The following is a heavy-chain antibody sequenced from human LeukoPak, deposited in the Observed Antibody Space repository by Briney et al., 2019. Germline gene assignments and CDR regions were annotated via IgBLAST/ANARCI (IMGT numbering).Heavy chain of an antibody. D-gene: IGHD3-10*01. CDR2: ISYDGSNK. Sequence: GGSLRLSCAASGFTLSSSGMHWVRQAPGKGLEWVAVISYDGSNKYYADSVKGRITISRDNSKNTLYLQMNCLRAEDTAVYYCARGSGSYPDDYWGQGTLVTVSS. J-gene: IGHJ4*02. CDR3: ARGSGSYPDDY. V-gene: IGHV3-30*03. CDR1: GFTLSSSG.